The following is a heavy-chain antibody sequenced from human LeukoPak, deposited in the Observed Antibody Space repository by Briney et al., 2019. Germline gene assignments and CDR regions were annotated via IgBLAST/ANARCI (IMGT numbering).Heavy chain of an antibody. J-gene: IGHJ6*03. Sequence: ASETLSLICTVSGGSISSYYWSWTRQPAGKGREWVGRIDTRGSTDYNTSLKSRVTIPLDKFKNQFSRNLTSVTAADAAVYYYARTYDSSGYYYYYYYMDVWGKGTTVTVSS. CDR1: GGSISSYY. CDR3: ARTYDSSGYYYYYYYMDV. D-gene: IGHD3-22*01. CDR2: IDTRGST. V-gene: IGHV4-4*07.